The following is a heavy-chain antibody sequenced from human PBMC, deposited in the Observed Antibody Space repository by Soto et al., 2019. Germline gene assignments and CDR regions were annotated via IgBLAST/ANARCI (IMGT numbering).Heavy chain of an antibody. CDR3: ARVRNYGDSAPFDP. D-gene: IGHD4-17*01. Sequence: SVKVSCKASGGTFSSYAISWVRQAPGQGLEWMGGIIPIFGTANYAQKFQGRVTITADESTSTAYMELSSLRSEDTAVYYCARVRNYGDSAPFDPWGQGTLVTVSS. CDR1: GGTFSSYA. V-gene: IGHV1-69*13. CDR2: IIPIFGTA. J-gene: IGHJ5*02.